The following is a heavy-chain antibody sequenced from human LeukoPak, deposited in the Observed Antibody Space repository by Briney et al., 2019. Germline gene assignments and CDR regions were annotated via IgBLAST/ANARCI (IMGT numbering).Heavy chain of an antibody. CDR2: IRYDGSIK. J-gene: IGHJ6*03. D-gene: IGHD3-10*01. V-gene: IGHV3-30*02. CDR3: AKDYGSGLFGYYYMDV. Sequence: PGGSLRLSCAASGFTFRNYGMHWVRLAPGKGLEWVAFIRYDGSIKYYVDSVKGRFTVSRDNSKNTLYLQMNSLRPEDTAVYSCAKDYGSGLFGYYYMDVWGKGTTVTVSS. CDR1: GFTFRNYG.